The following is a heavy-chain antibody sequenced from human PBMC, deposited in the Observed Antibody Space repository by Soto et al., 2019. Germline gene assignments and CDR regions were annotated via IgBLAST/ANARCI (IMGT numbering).Heavy chain of an antibody. CDR2: IYYTGII. D-gene: IGHD3-10*01. V-gene: IGHV4-30-4*01. CDR3: GRWSGVGVAGRDV. J-gene: IGHJ6*02. Sequence: QVQLQESGPRLVKPSQTLSLTCTVSGGSLNSGDYYWSWIRQPPGKGLEWVGYIYYTGIIDYNPSRKIRITISMDTSKNPSSPKGASVTAADTAVDFCGRWSGVGVAGRDVWGQGTTVTVSS. CDR1: GGSLNSGDYY.